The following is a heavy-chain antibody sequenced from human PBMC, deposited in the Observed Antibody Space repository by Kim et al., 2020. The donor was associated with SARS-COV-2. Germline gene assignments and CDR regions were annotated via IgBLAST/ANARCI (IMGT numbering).Heavy chain of an antibody. D-gene: IGHD3-3*01. V-gene: IGHV3-23*01. Sequence: GGSLRLSCAASGFTFSSYAMSWVRQAPGKGLEWVSAISGSGGSTYYADSVKGRFTISRDNSKNTLYLQMNSLRAEDTAVYYCATSRSRFLEWLSNWGQGTLVTVSS. J-gene: IGHJ4*02. CDR1: GFTFSSYA. CDR3: ATSRSRFLEWLSN. CDR2: ISGSGGST.